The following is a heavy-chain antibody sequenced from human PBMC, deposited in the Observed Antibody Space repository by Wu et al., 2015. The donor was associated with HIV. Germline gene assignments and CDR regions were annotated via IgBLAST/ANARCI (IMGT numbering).Heavy chain of an antibody. J-gene: IGHJ6*03. V-gene: IGHV1-24*01. CDR2: VNPENGKR. D-gene: IGHD2-21*02. CDR3: AAVRGDYDYYFYMDV. Sequence: QVQLVQSGAEVKKPGASVKVSCRVSGYSLTELSMHWVRQAPGKGLEWMGGVNPENGKRIYAQQFQGRVTMSEDTSIDTAYMELSSLRSEDTAVYYCAAVRGDYDYYFYMDVWGKGTTVTVSS. CDR1: GYSLTELS.